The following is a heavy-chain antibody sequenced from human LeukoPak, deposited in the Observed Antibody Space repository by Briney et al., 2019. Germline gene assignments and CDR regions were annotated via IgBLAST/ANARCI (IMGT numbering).Heavy chain of an antibody. Sequence: GASVKVSCKASGGTFSSYAISWVRQAPGQGLEWMGGIIPIFGTANYAQKFQGRVTITADESTSTAYMELSSLRSEDTAVYYCARDRIAAAGTRWFDPWGQGTLATVSS. D-gene: IGHD6-13*01. CDR2: IIPIFGTA. V-gene: IGHV1-69*13. CDR1: GGTFSSYA. J-gene: IGHJ5*02. CDR3: ARDRIAAAGTRWFDP.